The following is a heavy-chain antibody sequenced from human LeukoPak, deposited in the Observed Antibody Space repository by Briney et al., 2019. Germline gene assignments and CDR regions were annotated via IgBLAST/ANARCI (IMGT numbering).Heavy chain of an antibody. Sequence: GESLKISCQSSGYNFTPYWIVWVRQMPGKGLEWMGITFAGYSYTIYSPSFQGQVTISVDKSISTAYLQWSSLKASDTAMYYCARSSVGATNFYPNWGQGTLVTVSS. J-gene: IGHJ4*02. CDR2: TFAGYSYT. CDR3: ARSSVGATNFYPN. V-gene: IGHV5-51*01. CDR1: GYNFTPYW. D-gene: IGHD1-26*01.